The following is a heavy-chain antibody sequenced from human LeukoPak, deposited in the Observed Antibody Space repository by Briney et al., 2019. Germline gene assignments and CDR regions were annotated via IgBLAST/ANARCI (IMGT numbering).Heavy chain of an antibody. Sequence: PSQTLSLTCTVSGGSISSGGYYWSWIRQHPGKGLEWIGYIYYSGSTYYNPSLKSRVTISVDTSKNQFSLKLSSVTAADTAVYYCAGDPVGHYYGSGSLDYWGQGTLVTVSS. CDR1: GGSISSGGYY. CDR2: IYYSGST. V-gene: IGHV4-31*03. D-gene: IGHD3-10*01. J-gene: IGHJ4*02. CDR3: AGDPVGHYYGSGSLDY.